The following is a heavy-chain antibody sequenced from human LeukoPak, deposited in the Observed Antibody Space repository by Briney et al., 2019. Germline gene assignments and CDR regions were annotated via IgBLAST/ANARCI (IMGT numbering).Heavy chain of an antibody. CDR1: GFTFSSYA. V-gene: IGHV3-23*01. CDR3: AKVRFGELRFYYYYYMDV. Sequence: GGSLRLSCAASGFTFSSYAMSWVRQAPGKGLEWVSAISGSGGSTYYADSVKGRFTISRDNSKNTLYLQMNSLRAEDTAVYYCAKVRFGELRFYYYYYMDVWGKGTTVTVSS. CDR2: ISGSGGST. J-gene: IGHJ6*03. D-gene: IGHD3-10*01.